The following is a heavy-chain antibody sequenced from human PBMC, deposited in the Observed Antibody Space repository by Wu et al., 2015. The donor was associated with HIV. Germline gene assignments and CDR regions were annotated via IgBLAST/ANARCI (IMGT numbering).Heavy chain of an antibody. V-gene: IGHV1-69*11. CDR1: GGTFSRSG. J-gene: IGHJ1*01. CDR3: AREGEEKKSDRSGYYAYLQI. CDR2: IIPIHGAA. Sequence: QVQLVQSGAEVRKAWVLSEGLLQGSGGTFSRSGFSWVRQVPGQGFEWMGRIIPIHGAANYAQKFEGRVTITADESTSTAYMDLSSLTSEDTAVYYRAREGEEKKSDRSGYYAYLQIWGQGSQVTVSS. D-gene: IGHD3-22*01.